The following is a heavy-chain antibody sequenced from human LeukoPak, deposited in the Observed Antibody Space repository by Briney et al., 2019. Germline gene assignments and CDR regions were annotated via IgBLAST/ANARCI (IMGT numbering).Heavy chain of an antibody. CDR1: GFTFDDYA. J-gene: IGHJ4*02. D-gene: IGHD3-22*01. CDR2: INWNSGSK. Sequence: GGSLRLSCAASGFTFDDYAIHWVRQAPGKGLEWVSGINWNSGSKHYADSVKGRFTISRDNAKNSLYLQMNSLGAEDTALYYCAKDFSSGYYYFDYWGQGTLVTVSS. CDR3: AKDFSSGYYYFDY. V-gene: IGHV3-9*01.